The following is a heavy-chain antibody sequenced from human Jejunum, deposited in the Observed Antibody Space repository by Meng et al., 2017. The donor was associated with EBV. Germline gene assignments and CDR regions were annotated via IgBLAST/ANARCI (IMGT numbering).Heavy chain of an antibody. D-gene: IGHD2-15*01. CDR2: ISAYNGNT. V-gene: IGHV1-18*01. Sequence: QVQLVQSGAEVKESXXSVNGSCKASGYTFTNYGVSWVRQAPGQGLEWMGWISAYNGNTDYAQKLQGRVTMTTDTPTSTAYMELRSLRSDDTAVYYCTILSHCDGGICYSYDYWGQGTLVTVSS. J-gene: IGHJ4*02. CDR1: GYTFTNYG. CDR3: TILSHCDGGICYSYDY.